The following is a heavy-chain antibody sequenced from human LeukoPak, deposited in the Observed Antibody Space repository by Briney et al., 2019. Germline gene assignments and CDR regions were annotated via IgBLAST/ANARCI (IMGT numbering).Heavy chain of an antibody. CDR1: GYTFTSYD. V-gene: IGHV1-8*01. J-gene: IGHJ4*02. Sequence: ASVKVSCKASGYTFTSYDFNWVRQATGQRPEWMGWMSPNSGDTGYAQKFQDRVTMTRNTSISTAYMELSSLRSDDTAVYHCARGPPNWGYDYWGPGTLVTVSS. CDR3: ARGPPNWGYDY. CDR2: MSPNSGDT. D-gene: IGHD7-27*01.